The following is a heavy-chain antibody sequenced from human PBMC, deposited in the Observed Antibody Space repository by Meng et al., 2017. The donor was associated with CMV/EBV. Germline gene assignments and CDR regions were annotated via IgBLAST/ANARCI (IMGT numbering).Heavy chain of an antibody. J-gene: IGHJ6*02. CDR3: ARVIVVPAAIPLYYYYGMDV. V-gene: IGHV1-69*10. CDR1: GGTFSSYA. D-gene: IGHD2-2*02. Sequence: SVKVSCKASGGTFSSYAISWVRQAPGQGLEWMGGIIPILGIANYAQKFQGRVTITTDESTSTAYMELSSLRSEDTAVYYCARVIVVPAAIPLYYYYGMDVWGQGTTVTVSS. CDR2: IIPILGIA.